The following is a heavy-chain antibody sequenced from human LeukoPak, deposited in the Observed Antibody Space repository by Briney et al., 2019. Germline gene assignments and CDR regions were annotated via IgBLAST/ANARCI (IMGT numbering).Heavy chain of an antibody. Sequence: PGGSLRLSCAASGFTFTTYNMNWVRQAPGKGLDWVSSINSRSIYIYYADSVKGRFTISRDDAKNLLYLQMNSLRAEDMAVYYCARSTGSGTDLDFWGQGTLVTVSS. CDR2: INSRSIYI. CDR1: GFTFTTYN. V-gene: IGHV3-21*01. J-gene: IGHJ4*02. D-gene: IGHD3-10*01. CDR3: ARSTGSGTDLDF.